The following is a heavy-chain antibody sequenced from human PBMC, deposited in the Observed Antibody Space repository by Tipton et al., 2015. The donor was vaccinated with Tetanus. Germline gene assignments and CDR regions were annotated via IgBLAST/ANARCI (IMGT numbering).Heavy chain of an antibody. D-gene: IGHD6-6*01. V-gene: IGHV4-31*03. CDR3: ARRSVSARFDD. J-gene: IGHJ4*02. CDR1: GGSIRSGGYY. Sequence: TLSLTCTVSGGSIRSGGYYWSWIRQHPGKGLEWIGYIYYTGNTYYNPSLKSRLTISVDTSKNQFSLKLNSVTAADTAVYYCARRSVSARFDDWGQGAQVTVS. CDR2: IYYTGNT.